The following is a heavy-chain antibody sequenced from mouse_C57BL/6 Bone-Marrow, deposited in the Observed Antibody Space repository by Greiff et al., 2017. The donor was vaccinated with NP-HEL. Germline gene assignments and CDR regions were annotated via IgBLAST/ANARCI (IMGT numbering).Heavy chain of an antibody. Sequence: QVQLQQSGAELVRPGASVTLSCKASGYTFTDYEMHWVKQTPVHGLEWIGAIDPETGGTAYNQKFKGKAILTADKSSSTAYMELRSLTSEDSAVYYCTTYDGDYVPFAYWGQGTLVTVSA. CDR3: TTYDGDYVPFAY. CDR2: IDPETGGT. J-gene: IGHJ3*01. CDR1: GYTFTDYE. D-gene: IGHD2-3*01. V-gene: IGHV1-15*01.